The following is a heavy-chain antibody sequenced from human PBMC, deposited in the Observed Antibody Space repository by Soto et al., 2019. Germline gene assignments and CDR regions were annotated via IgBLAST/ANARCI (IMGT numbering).Heavy chain of an antibody. CDR3: ANRFLEWPSPGYYYGMDV. CDR2: ISYDGSNK. D-gene: IGHD3-3*01. V-gene: IGHV3-30*18. CDR1: GFTFSSYG. Sequence: GGSLRLSCAASGFTFSSYGMHWVRQAPGKGLEWVAVISYDGSNKYYADSVKGRFTISRDNSKNTLYLQMNSLRAEDTAVYYCANRFLEWPSPGYYYGMDVWGQGTTVTVSS. J-gene: IGHJ6*02.